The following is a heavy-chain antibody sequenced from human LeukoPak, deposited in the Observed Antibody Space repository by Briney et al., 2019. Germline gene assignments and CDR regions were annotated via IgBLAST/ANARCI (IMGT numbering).Heavy chain of an antibody. J-gene: IGHJ3*02. CDR1: GFTFSSYW. CDR2: IKQDGSEK. Sequence: PGGSLRLSCAASGFTFSSYWMSWVRQAPGKGLEWVANIKQDGSEKHYVDSVKGRFTISRDNAKNSLYLQMNSLRAEDTAVYYCARPPEPYAYDAFDIWGQGTMVTVSS. V-gene: IGHV3-7*01. CDR3: ARPPEPYAYDAFDI. D-gene: IGHD3-16*01.